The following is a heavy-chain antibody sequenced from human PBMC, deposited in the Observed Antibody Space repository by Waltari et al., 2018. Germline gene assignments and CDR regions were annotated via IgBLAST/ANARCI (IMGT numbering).Heavy chain of an antibody. V-gene: IGHV3-74*01. D-gene: IGHD3-10*01. Sequence: EVHLVESGGGLVQPGGSLRLSCADSGFTFSGSLMHWVRQDPGQGLVWVSCLESDGRRTSFADSVKGRFTTSSDNTDNTFYLQMNSLGVDDTGSYYCVRDSGMGRPHYWGQGTVVTVSS. CDR2: LESDGRRT. CDR1: GFTFSGSL. CDR3: VRDSGMGRPHY. J-gene: IGHJ4*02.